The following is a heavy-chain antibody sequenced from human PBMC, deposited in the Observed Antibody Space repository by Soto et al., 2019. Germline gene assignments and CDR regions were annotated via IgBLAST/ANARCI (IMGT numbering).Heavy chain of an antibody. J-gene: IGHJ4*02. V-gene: IGHV4-31*03. Sequence: SETLSLTCTVSGGSISSGGYYWSWIRQHPGKGLEWIGYIYYSGSTYYNPSLKSRVTISVDTSKNQFSLKLSSVTAADTAVYYCAREIRGYCSSTSCYGPIDYWGQGTLVTVSS. CDR1: GGSISSGGYY. CDR2: IYYSGST. CDR3: AREIRGYCSSTSCYGPIDY. D-gene: IGHD2-2*01.